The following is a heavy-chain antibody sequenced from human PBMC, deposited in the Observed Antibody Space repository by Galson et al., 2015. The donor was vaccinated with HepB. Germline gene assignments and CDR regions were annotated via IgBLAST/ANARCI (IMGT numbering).Heavy chain of an antibody. CDR3: AKDLSQLLSRYYYYYYGMDV. V-gene: IGHV3-21*01. J-gene: IGHJ6*02. CDR1: RFTFSSYS. CDR2: ISSSSTYI. D-gene: IGHD2-2*01. Sequence: SLRLSCAASRFTFSSYSMNWVRQAPGKGLEWVSSISSSSTYIYYADSVKGRFTISRDNAKNSLYLQMNSLRAEDTAVYYCAKDLSQLLSRYYYYYYGMDVWGQGTTVTVSS.